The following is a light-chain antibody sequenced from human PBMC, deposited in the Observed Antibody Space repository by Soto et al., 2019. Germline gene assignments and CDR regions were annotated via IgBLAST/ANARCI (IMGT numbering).Light chain of an antibody. CDR2: GAS. Sequence: EIVLTQSPAALSLSPGYRATLSCRASQSFSSSYLAWYQQKPGQAPRLLIYGASTRATGIPARFSGSGSGTEFTLTISSLQSEDFAVYYCQQYNNWLPPLTFGGGTKVDIK. V-gene: IGKV3-15*01. CDR1: QSFSSSY. J-gene: IGKJ4*01. CDR3: QQYNNWLPPLT.